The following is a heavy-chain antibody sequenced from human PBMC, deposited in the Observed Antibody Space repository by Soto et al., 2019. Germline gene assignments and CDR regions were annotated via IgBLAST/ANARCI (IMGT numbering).Heavy chain of an antibody. CDR2: ILPIFHTT. CDR1: GGFFSSNA. V-gene: IGHV1-69*01. J-gene: IGHJ4*02. D-gene: IGHD5-18*01. Sequence: QVQLVQSGAEVKKPGSSVKVSCQASGGFFSSNAISWVRQAPGQGLEWMGGILPIFHTTHYAQKFQGRVTITADEYTSTAYMELSSLKSEDTALYYCATGGRGYSSAPRFYFEYWGQGTLVPVSS. CDR3: ATGGRGYSSAPRFYFEY.